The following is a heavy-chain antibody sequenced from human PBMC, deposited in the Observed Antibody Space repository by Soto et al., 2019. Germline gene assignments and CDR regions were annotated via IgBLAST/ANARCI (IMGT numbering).Heavy chain of an antibody. J-gene: IGHJ6*02. D-gene: IGHD2-15*01. CDR2: ISYDGSNK. Sequence: QVQLVESGGGVVQPGRSLRLSCAASGFTFSSYAMHWVRQAPGKGLEWVAVISYDGSNKYYADSVKGRFTISRDNSKNTRYLQMNSLRAEDTAVYYGARDGYWSGGSCAYYYYGMDVWGQGTTVTVSS. CDR3: ARDGYWSGGSCAYYYYGMDV. V-gene: IGHV3-30-3*01. CDR1: GFTFSSYA.